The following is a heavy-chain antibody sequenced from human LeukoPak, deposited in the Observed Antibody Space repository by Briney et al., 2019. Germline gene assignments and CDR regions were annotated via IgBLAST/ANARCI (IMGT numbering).Heavy chain of an antibody. CDR2: INHSGST. J-gene: IGHJ3*02. CDR1: GGSFSGYY. V-gene: IGHV4-34*01. CDR3: ASENYDYVWGSPSAAAFDI. D-gene: IGHD3-16*01. Sequence: SETLSLTCAVYGGSFSGYYWSWIRQPPGKGLEWIGEINHSGSTNYNPSLKSRVTISVDTSKNQFSLKLSSVTAADTAVYYCASENYDYVWGSPSAAAFDIWGQGTMVTVSS.